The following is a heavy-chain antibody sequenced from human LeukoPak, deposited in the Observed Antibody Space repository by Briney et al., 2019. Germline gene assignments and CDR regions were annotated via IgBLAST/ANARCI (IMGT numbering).Heavy chain of an antibody. CDR3: ARPHLN. V-gene: IGHV4-59*12. CDR2: IYYSGST. J-gene: IGHJ4*02. CDR1: GGSISSYY. Sequence: SETLSLTCTVSGGSISSYYWSWIRQPPGKGLEWIGYIYYSGSTYYNPSLKSRVTISVDTSKNQFSLKLSSVTAADTAVYYCARPHLNWGQGTLVTVSS.